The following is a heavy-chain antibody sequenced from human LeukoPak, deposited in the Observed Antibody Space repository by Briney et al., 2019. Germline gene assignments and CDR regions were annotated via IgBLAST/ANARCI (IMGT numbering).Heavy chain of an antibody. D-gene: IGHD4-11*01. J-gene: IGHJ4*02. V-gene: IGHV3-21*01. CDR1: GFTFSDYT. Sequence: GGSLRLSCAASGFTFSDYTTNWVRQAPGKGLEWVSSLSSTGLYVYYADSVRGRLTISRDNANSSLSLQMSSLRAEDTAVYYCAREAYSHYGFDYWGQGTLVTVSS. CDR3: AREAYSHYGFDY. CDR2: LSSTGLYV.